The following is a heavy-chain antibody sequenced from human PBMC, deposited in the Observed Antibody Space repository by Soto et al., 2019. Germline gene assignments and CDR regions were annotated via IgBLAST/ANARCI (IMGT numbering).Heavy chain of an antibody. CDR2: IYHSGST. CDR3: VGVATIKAFDY. D-gene: IGHD5-12*01. Sequence: SETLSLTCAVSVYSISSGYYWGCIRQPPGKGLEWIGSIYHSGSTYCNPSLKSRVTISVDTSKNQFSLKLSSVTAADTAVYYCVGVATIKAFDYWGQGTLVTVSS. CDR1: VYSISSGYY. V-gene: IGHV4-38-2*01. J-gene: IGHJ4*02.